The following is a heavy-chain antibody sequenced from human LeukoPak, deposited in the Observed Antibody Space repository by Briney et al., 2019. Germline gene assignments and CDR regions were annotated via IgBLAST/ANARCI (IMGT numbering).Heavy chain of an antibody. CDR1: GYTFSSYG. J-gene: IGHJ6*03. Sequence: GGSLRLSCAASGYTFSSYGMHWVRQPPGKGLEWVAAIWFDGSKQIYEDSVRGRFTISRDDSKNTLYLQMNSLRAEDAAVYYCARAPKVVGYYYYYYYMDVWGKGTTVTVSS. CDR3: ARAPKVVGYYYYYYYMDV. D-gene: IGHD2-2*01. V-gene: IGHV3-33*01. CDR2: IWFDGSKQ.